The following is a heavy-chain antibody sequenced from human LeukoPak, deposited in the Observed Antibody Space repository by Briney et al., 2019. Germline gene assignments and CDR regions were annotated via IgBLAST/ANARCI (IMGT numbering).Heavy chain of an antibody. J-gene: IGHJ4*02. CDR1: GFPINSYT. CDR2: ISSSGIYI. Sequence: GGSLRLSCAASGFPINSYTMNWVRQAPGKGLEWVSSISSSGIYIYYADSVKGRFTISRDNAKNSLYLQMNSLRAEDTAVYYCARDQGIAAAGPAPQLFDWGQGTLVTVSS. CDR3: ARDQGIAAAGPAPQLFD. V-gene: IGHV3-21*01. D-gene: IGHD6-13*01.